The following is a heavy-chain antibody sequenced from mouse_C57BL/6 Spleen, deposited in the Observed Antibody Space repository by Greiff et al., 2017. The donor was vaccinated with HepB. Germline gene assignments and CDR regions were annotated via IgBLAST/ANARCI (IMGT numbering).Heavy chain of an antibody. CDR3: ARARGSSYVFAY. CDR2: IDPSDSYT. D-gene: IGHD1-1*01. J-gene: IGHJ3*01. Sequence: QVHVKQPGAELVMPGASVKLSCKASGYTFTSYWMHWVKQRPGQGLEWIGEIDPSDSYTNYNQKFKGKSTLTVDKSSSTAYMQLSSLTSEDSAVYYCARARGSSYVFAYWGQGTLVTVSA. CDR1: GYTFTSYW. V-gene: IGHV1-69*01.